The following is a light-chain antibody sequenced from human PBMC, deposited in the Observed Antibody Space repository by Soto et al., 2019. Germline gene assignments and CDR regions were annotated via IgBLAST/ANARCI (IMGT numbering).Light chain of an antibody. J-gene: IGLJ2*01. V-gene: IGLV2-23*02. CDR1: SSDVGSYNL. Sequence: QSALTQPASVSGSPGQSITISCTGTSSDVGSYNLVSWYQQHPGKAPKLMIYEANKRPSGVSNRFSGSKSANTASLTISGLQAEDEADYYCCSYAGSNTFVFGGWTKLTVL. CDR3: CSYAGSNTFV. CDR2: EAN.